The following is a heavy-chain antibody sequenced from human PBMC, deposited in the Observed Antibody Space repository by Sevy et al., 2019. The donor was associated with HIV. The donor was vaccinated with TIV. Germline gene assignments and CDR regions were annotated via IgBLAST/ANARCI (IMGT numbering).Heavy chain of an antibody. V-gene: IGHV3-7*01. CDR2: IKEDGSEQ. D-gene: IGHD6-19*01. J-gene: IGHJ4*02. Sequence: GGSLRLSCAASGLTFSTYWMSWVRQAPGKGLEWVANIKEDGSEQYYVDSVKGRFTVSRDIAKNSLYLQMKSLRAEDTAVYYCTKFYGTGSYVDYWGQGTLVTVSS. CDR1: GLTFSTYW. CDR3: TKFYGTGSYVDY.